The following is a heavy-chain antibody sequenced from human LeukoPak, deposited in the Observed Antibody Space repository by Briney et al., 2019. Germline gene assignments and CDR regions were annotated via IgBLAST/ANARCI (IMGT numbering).Heavy chain of an antibody. CDR1: GFTFSSYW. J-gene: IGHJ6*02. V-gene: IGHV3-7*01. CDR2: IKQDGSEK. Sequence: PGGSLRLSCAASGFTFSSYWMSWVRQAPGKGLEWVANIKQDGSEKYYVDSVKGRFTISRDNAKNSLYLQMNSLRAEDTAVYYCARDSDFWSGYLNYYYYYGMDVWGQGTTVTVSS. D-gene: IGHD3-3*01. CDR3: ARDSDFWSGYLNYYYYYGMDV.